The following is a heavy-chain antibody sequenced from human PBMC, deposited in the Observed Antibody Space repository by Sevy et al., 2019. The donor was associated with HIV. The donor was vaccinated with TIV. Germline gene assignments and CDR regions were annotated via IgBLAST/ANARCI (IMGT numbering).Heavy chain of an antibody. V-gene: IGHV4-59*01. CDR2: IYFTGNT. Sequence: SETLSLTCSVSGGSISSYFWTWVRQSPGKGLEWIGNIYFTGNTDYSAALKSRVILSLDTSKSQFSLTLKSVTAADTAIYFCARDSATRPRVLDYWGHGTLVTVSS. CDR1: GGSISSYF. J-gene: IGHJ4*01. D-gene: IGHD6-6*01. CDR3: ARDSATRPRVLDY.